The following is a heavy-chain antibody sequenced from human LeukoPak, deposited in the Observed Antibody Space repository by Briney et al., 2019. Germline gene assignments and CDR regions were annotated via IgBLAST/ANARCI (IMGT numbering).Heavy chain of an antibody. V-gene: IGHV3-72*01. Sequence: PGGSLRLSXAASGFTFSDHYMDWVRQAPGEGLEWVGRTRNKVNSYTTEYAASLKGRFTISRDDSKNSLYLQMNSLRTEDTAVYYCARSHYQSSGYFDQDAFDIWGQRTMVAVSS. D-gene: IGHD3-22*01. CDR3: ARSHYQSSGYFDQDAFDI. J-gene: IGHJ3*02. CDR2: TRNKVNSYTT. CDR1: GFTFSDHY.